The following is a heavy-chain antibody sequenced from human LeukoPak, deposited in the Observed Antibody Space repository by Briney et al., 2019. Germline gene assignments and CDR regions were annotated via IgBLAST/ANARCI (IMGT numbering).Heavy chain of an antibody. J-gene: IGHJ4*02. CDR2: INHSGST. V-gene: IGHV4-34*01. D-gene: IGHD3-10*01. CDR1: GGSFSGYC. Sequence: PSETLSLTCAVYGGSFSGYCWSWIRQPPGKGLEWIGEINHSGSTNYNPSLKSRVTISVDTSKNQFSLKLSSVTAADTAVYYCARWSAAYYYGSGSYFYWGQGTLVTVSS. CDR3: ARWSAAYYYGSGSYFY.